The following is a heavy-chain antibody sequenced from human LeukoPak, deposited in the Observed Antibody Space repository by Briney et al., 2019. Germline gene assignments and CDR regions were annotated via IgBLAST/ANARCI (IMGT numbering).Heavy chain of an antibody. J-gene: IGHJ6*03. CDR2: IDPNSGDT. V-gene: IGHV1-2*02. Sequence: GASVKVSCKASGYTFIGYYLHWVRQAPGQGLEWMGWIDPNSGDTNYAEKFQGRILMTRDTSISTASMELSGLRFDDTAVYYCAREYSSSRWGYYYYMDVWGKGTTVTVSS. CDR1: GYTFIGYY. D-gene: IGHD6-6*01. CDR3: AREYSSSRWGYYYYMDV.